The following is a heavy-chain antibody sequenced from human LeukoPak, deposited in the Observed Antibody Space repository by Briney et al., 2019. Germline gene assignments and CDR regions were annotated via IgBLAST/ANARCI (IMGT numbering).Heavy chain of an antibody. D-gene: IGHD3-22*01. V-gene: IGHV3-30*02. CDR1: GFTFSSYG. CDR2: IRYDGSNK. J-gene: IGHJ5*02. CDR3: ARDLGQYYDTSDNWFDP. Sequence: GGSLRLSCAASGFTFSSYGMHWVRQAPGKGLEWVAFIRYDGSNKYYADSVKGRFTISRDNSKNTLYLQMNSLRAEDTAVYYCARDLGQYYDTSDNWFDPWGQGTRVTVSS.